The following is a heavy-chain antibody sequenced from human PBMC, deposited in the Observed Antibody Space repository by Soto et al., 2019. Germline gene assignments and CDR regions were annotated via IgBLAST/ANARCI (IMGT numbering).Heavy chain of an antibody. CDR3: ARDRRAVVVAATTAVDYGMDV. Sequence: SETLSLTCTVSGGSISSYYWSWIRQPPGKGLEWIGYIYYSGSTNYNPSLKSRVTISVDTSKNQFSLKLSSVTAADTAVYYCARDRRAVVVAATTAVDYGMDVRGQGTTGTVSS. J-gene: IGHJ6*02. CDR2: IYYSGST. D-gene: IGHD2-15*01. CDR1: GGSISSYY. V-gene: IGHV4-59*01.